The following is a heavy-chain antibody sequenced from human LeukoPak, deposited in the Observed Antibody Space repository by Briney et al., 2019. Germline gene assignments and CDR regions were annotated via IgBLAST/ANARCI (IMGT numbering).Heavy chain of an antibody. CDR1: GGTFSSYA. V-gene: IGHV1-69*13. CDR2: IIPIFGTA. D-gene: IGHD1-26*01. J-gene: IGHJ4*02. Sequence: ASVKVSCKASGGTFSSYAISWVRQAPGQGLEWMGGIIPIFGTANYAQKFQGRVTITADESTSTAYMELSSLRSEDTAVYYCARELRSGSYGVDYWGQGTLVTVSS. CDR3: ARELRSGSYGVDY.